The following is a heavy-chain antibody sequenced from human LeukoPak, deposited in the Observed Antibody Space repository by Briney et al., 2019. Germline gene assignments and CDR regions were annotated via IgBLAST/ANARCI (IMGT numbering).Heavy chain of an antibody. CDR2: ISYDGSNK. D-gene: IGHD6-13*01. J-gene: IGHJ4*02. CDR1: GFTFSSYA. Sequence: QTGGSLRLSCAASGFTFSSYAMHWVRQAPGKGLEWVAVISYDGSNKYYADSVKGRFTISRDNSKNTLYLQMNSLRAEDTAVYYCAKGRARSSWYVGRLAYRIDFDYWGQGTLVTVSS. V-gene: IGHV3-30*04. CDR3: AKGRARSSWYVGRLAYRIDFDY.